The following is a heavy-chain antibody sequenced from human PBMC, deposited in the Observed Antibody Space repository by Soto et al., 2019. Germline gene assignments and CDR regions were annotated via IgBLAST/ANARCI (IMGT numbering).Heavy chain of an antibody. CDR1: GFTFSDYY. V-gene: IGHV3-11*01. D-gene: IGHD1-26*01. J-gene: IGHJ4*02. CDR3: ARVVEMATTPLFDY. CDR2: ISSSGSTI. Sequence: SLRLSCAASGFTFSDYYMSWIRQAPGKGMEWVSYISSSGSTIYYADSVKGRFTISRDNAKNSLYLQMNSLRAEDTAVYYCARVVEMATTPLFDYWGQGTPVTVSS.